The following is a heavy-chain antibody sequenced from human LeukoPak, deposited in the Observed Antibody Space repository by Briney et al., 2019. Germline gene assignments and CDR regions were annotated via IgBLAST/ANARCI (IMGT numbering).Heavy chain of an antibody. CDR1: GGSINSSNW. CDR3: ARGIYGDYPIDY. D-gene: IGHD4-17*01. J-gene: IGHJ4*02. V-gene: IGHV4-4*02. CDR2: IYHSGIS. Sequence: SETLSLTCAVSGGSINSSNWWTWVRLTPGKGLEWIGQIYHSGISNYNPSLKSRVTISVDKSNNHFSLKLSSVTAADTAMYYCARGIYGDYPIDYWGQGTLVTVSS.